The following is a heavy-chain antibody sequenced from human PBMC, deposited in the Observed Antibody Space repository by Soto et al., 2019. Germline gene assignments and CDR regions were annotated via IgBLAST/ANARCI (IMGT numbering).Heavy chain of an antibody. J-gene: IGHJ6*02. CDR2: MSYDGSHE. D-gene: IGHD2-8*01. CDR3: AKGSVLRVVEAPLAILGGVDV. V-gene: IGHV3-30*18. Sequence: VAVMSYDGSHEYYADSVQGRFTISRDNSKTTLYLQMNSLRFEDTAVYYCAKGSVLRVVEAPLAILGGVDVWGQGAMVTVSS.